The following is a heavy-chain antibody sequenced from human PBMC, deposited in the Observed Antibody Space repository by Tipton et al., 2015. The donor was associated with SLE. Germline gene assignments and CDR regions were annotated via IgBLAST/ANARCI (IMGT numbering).Heavy chain of an antibody. CDR2: IHHRGST. V-gene: IGHV4-39*01. CDR3: ARRQRGYSYAPFDN. D-gene: IGHD5-18*01. CDR1: GGSLSSSGYY. J-gene: IGHJ4*02. Sequence: TLSLTCTVSGGSLSSSGYYWGWIRQPPGKGLEWIGGIHHRGSTYYNPSLKSRVTISVDTSKNQFSLKLSSVTAADTAIYYCARRQRGYSYAPFDNWGQGTLVPVSS.